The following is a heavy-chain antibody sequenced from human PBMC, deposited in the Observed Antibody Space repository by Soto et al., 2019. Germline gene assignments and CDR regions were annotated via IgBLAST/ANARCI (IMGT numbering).Heavy chain of an antibody. J-gene: IGHJ4*02. Sequence: VQLVESGGGVVQPGRSLRLCCAASGFTFSDYAMHWVRQAPGKGLEWVAVVSHDGRNTHYADSVKGRFTISRDSSKNTVSLEMTSLRAKDTAVYYCAKGGRQWLVTSDFNYWGQGALVTVSS. CDR2: VSHDGRNT. CDR1: GFTFSDYA. D-gene: IGHD6-19*01. CDR3: AKGGRQWLVTSDFNY. V-gene: IGHV3-30*18.